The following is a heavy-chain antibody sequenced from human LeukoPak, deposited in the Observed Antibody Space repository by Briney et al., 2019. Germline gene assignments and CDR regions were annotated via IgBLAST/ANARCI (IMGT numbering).Heavy chain of an antibody. V-gene: IGHV4-34*01. CDR1: GGSFSGYY. CDR2: INHSGST. J-gene: IGHJ4*02. CDR3: ARGDDFWSGYCFDY. D-gene: IGHD3-3*01. Sequence: NPSETLSLTCAVYGGSFSGYYRSWIRQPPGKGLEWIGEINHSGSTNYNPSLKSRVTISVDTSKNQFSLKLSSVTAADTAVYYCARGDDFWSGYCFDYWGQGTLVTVSS.